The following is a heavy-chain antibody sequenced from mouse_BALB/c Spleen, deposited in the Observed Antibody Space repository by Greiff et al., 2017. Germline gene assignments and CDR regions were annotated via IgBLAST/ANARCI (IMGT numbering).Heavy chain of an antibody. V-gene: IGHV1-7*01. CDR3: AGGWLPSFAY. CDR2: INPSTGYT. D-gene: IGHD2-2*01. Sequence: VKLMESGAELAKPGASVKMSCKASGYTFTSYWMHWVKQRPGQGLEWIGYINPSTGYTEYNQKFKDKATLTADKSSSTAYMQLSSLTSEDSAVYYCAGGWLPSFAYWGQGTLVTVSA. J-gene: IGHJ3*01. CDR1: GYTFTSYW.